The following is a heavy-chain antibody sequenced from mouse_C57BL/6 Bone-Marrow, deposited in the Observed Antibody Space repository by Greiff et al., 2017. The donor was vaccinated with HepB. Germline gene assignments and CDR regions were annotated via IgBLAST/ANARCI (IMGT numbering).Heavy chain of an antibody. CDR1: GFSLSTFGMG. D-gene: IGHD1-1*01. CDR2: IWWDDDK. J-gene: IGHJ2*01. CDR3: ARRRHYYGSRYFDY. V-gene: IGHV8-8*01. Sequence: QVTLKVCGPGILQPSQTLSLTCSFSGFSLSTFGMGVGWIRQPSGKGLEWLAHIWWDDDKYYNPALKSRLTISKDTSKNQVFLKIANVDTADTATYYCARRRHYYGSRYFDYWGQGTTLTVSS.